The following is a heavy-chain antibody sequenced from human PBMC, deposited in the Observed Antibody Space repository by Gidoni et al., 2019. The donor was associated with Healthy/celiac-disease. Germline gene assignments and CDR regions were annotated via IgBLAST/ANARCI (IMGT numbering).Heavy chain of an antibody. CDR2: IIPIFGTA. Sequence: QVQLVQSGAEVKKPGSSVKVSCKASGGTFSSYAISWVRQAPGQGLEWMGGIIPIFGTANYAQKFQGRVTITADESTSTAYMELSSLRSEDTAVYYCARNPYYYDSSGQYYFDYWGQGTLVTVSS. V-gene: IGHV1-69*01. J-gene: IGHJ4*02. D-gene: IGHD3-22*01. CDR1: GGTFSSYA. CDR3: ARNPYYYDSSGQYYFDY.